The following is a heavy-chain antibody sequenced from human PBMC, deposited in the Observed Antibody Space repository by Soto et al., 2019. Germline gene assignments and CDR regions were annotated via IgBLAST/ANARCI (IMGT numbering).Heavy chain of an antibody. CDR2: INPNSGDT. V-gene: IGHV1-2*02. D-gene: IGHD6-19*01. CDR3: AVAGLPFED. J-gene: IGHJ1*01. CDR1: GYTFYCYY. Sequence: GXGVKDSCNTSGYTFYCYYIHLVRQAPGQGLEWMALINPNSGDTKYAQKFQGRVTLTRDKSINTVYMEVTSLRFDDTAVYYCAVAGLPFEDWGQGTLVTVSS.